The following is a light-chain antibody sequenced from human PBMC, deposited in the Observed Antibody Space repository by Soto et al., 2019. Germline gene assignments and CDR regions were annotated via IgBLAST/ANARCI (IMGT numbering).Light chain of an antibody. V-gene: IGKV3-20*01. CDR1: QKIRTSY. J-gene: IGKJ2*01. CDR3: QQCDSSPPT. Sequence: EIVLTQSPGTLSLSPGSISTLTCRASQKIRTSYFAWYQQITGHAPRLLIYGASIRATDVPDRFSGSGSGTDFTLTVSILEPEDVVVYYCQQCDSSPPTFGQGTKLEIK. CDR2: GAS.